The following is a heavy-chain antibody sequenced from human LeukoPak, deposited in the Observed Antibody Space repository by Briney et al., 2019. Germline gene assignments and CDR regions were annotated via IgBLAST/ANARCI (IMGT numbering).Heavy chain of an antibody. CDR1: GFTFNMYA. CDR2: VSYDGRKT. D-gene: IGHD2-2*01. V-gene: IGHV3-30*04. CDR3: ARDEIVPPGIFIFDY. Sequence: GGSLRLSCAAAGFTFNMYARHWVRQAPGKGLEWGAAVSYDGRKTHYADSVKGRFTISRDNSKDTLYLEMNSLRTEDTAVYYCARDEIVPPGIFIFDYWGQGTLVTVSS. J-gene: IGHJ4*02.